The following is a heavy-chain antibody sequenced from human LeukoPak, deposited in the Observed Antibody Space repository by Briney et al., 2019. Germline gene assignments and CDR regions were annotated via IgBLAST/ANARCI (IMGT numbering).Heavy chain of an antibody. CDR2: ISAYNGNT. J-gene: IGHJ6*02. CDR1: GYTFTSYG. CDR3: ARDYRVGGYDPEQDYYGMDV. V-gene: IGHV1-18*01. D-gene: IGHD5-12*01. Sequence: GASVKVSCKASGYTFTSYGISWVRQAPGQGLEWMGWISAYNGNTNYAQKLQGRVTMTTDTSTSTAYMVLRSLRSDDTAVYYCARDYRVGGYDPEQDYYGMDVWGQGATVTVSS.